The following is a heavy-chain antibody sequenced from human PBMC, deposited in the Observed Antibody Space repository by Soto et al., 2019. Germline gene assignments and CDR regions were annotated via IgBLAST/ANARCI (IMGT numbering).Heavy chain of an antibody. CDR3: AREITFGGVIVIRPKTGYYGMDV. CDR1: GFTFSSYG. D-gene: IGHD3-16*02. J-gene: IGHJ6*02. Sequence: GGSLRLYCAASGFTFSSYGMPWVRQAPGKGLEWVAVIWYDGSNKYYADSVKGRFTISRDNSKNTLYLQMNSLRAEDTAVYYCAREITFGGVIVIRPKTGYYGMDVWGQGTTVTVSS. V-gene: IGHV3-33*01. CDR2: IWYDGSNK.